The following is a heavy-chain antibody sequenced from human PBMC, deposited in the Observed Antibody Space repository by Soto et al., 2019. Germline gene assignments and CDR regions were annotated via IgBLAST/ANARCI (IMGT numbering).Heavy chain of an antibody. CDR2: INHSGST. J-gene: IGHJ5*02. D-gene: IGHD3-10*01. CDR1: GGSFSGYY. V-gene: IGHV4-34*01. Sequence: SETLCLTCAVYGGSFSGYYWSWIRQPPGKGLEWIGEINHSGSTNYNPSLKSRVTISVDTSKNQFSLKLSSVTAADTAVYYCARDRRLITMVRGVSLWFDPWGQGTLVTVS. CDR3: ARDRRLITMVRGVSLWFDP.